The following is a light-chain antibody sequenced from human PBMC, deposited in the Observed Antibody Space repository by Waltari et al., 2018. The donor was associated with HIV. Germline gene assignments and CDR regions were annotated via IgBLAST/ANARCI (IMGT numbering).Light chain of an antibody. V-gene: IGLV2-14*01. Sequence: QSALTQPASVSGSPGQSITISCTGTSSDVGGYNYVFWYQQHPGKASKLMIYEVTNRPSGVSNRFSGSKSGNTASLTISGLQAEDEADYYCSSYTSSSTQVFGTGTKVTVL. CDR1: SSDVGGYNY. CDR2: EVT. CDR3: SSYTSSSTQV. J-gene: IGLJ1*01.